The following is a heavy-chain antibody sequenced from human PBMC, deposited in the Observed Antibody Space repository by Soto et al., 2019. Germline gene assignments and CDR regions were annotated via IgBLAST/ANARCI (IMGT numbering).Heavy chain of an antibody. CDR2: IIPIFGTA. D-gene: IGHD5-12*01. J-gene: IGHJ5*02. V-gene: IGHV1-69*13. CDR3: ARERGYSGYDPYFNWFDP. Sequence: SVKVSCKASGGTFSSYAISWVRQAPGQGLEWMGGIIPIFGTANYAQKFQGRVTITADESTSTAYMELSSLRSEDTAVYYCARERGYSGYDPYFNWFDPWGQGTLVTVSS. CDR1: GGTFSSYA.